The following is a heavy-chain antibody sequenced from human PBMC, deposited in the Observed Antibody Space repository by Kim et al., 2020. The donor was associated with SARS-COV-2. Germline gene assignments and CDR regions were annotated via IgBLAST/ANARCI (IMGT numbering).Heavy chain of an antibody. CDR3: ARSEVVITTFDY. J-gene: IGHJ4*02. V-gene: IGHV1-3*01. CDR2: INAGNGNT. CDR1: GYTFTSYA. Sequence: ASVKVSCKASGYTFTSYAMHWVRQAPGQRLEWMGWINAGNGNTKYSQKFQGRVTITRDTSASTAYMELSSLRSEDTAVYYCARSEVVITTFDYWGQGTVVTVSS. D-gene: IGHD3-22*01.